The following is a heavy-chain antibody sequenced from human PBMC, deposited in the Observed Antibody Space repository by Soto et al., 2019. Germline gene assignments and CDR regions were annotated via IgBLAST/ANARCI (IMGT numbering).Heavy chain of an antibody. CDR2: IWYDGSNK. CDR1: GFTFSSYG. V-gene: IGHV3-33*01. J-gene: IGHJ6*02. CDR3: ARVSWREKYGMDV. Sequence: QAGGSLRLSCAASGFTFSSYGMHWVRQAPGKGLEWVAVIWYDGSNKYYADSVKGRFTISRDNSKNTLYLQMNSLRAEDTAVYYCARVSWREKYGMDVWGQGTTVTVSS.